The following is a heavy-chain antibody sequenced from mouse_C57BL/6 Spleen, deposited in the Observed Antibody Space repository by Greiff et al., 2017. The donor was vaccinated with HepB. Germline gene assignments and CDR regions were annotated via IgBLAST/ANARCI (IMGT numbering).Heavy chain of an antibody. J-gene: IGHJ2*01. Sequence: EVKLMESEGGLVQPGSSMKLSCTASGFTFSDYYMAWVRQVPEKGLEWVANINYDGSSTYYLDSLKSRFIISRDNAKNILYLQMSSLKSEDTATYCCARGYYGSSYFDYWGQGTTLTVSS. D-gene: IGHD1-1*01. CDR3: ARGYYGSSYFDY. CDR1: GFTFSDYY. CDR2: INYDGSST. V-gene: IGHV5-16*01.